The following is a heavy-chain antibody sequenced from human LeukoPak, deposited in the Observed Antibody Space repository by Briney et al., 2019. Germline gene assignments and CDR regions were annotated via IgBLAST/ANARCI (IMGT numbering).Heavy chain of an antibody. CDR3: ARDSTPRGRYYYYGMEV. V-gene: IGHV1-3*01. Sequence: GASVKISFTASGYTFSTYAMHWVRQAPGQRPEWMGWINAANGNIKYSQKFQGRVTITRDTSATTGYMELSSLTSEDTAVYYCARDSTPRGRYYYYGMEVWGQGTTVTVSS. D-gene: IGHD2-15*01. CDR1: GYTFSTYA. J-gene: IGHJ6*02. CDR2: INAANGNI.